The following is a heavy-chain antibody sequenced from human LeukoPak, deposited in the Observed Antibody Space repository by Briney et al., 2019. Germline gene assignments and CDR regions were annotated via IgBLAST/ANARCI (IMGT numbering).Heavy chain of an antibody. V-gene: IGHV4-39*07. CDR3: AREIVVVPAAKTGYYLD. J-gene: IGHJ4*02. CDR2: IYYSGST. CDR1: GFTFSNYG. Sequence: GSLRLSCAASGFTFSNYGMSWVRQPPGKGLEWIGNIYYSGSTYYNPSLKSRVTISVDTSKNQFSLKLSSVTAADTPVYYCAREIVVVPAAKTGYYLDWGQGTLVTVSS. D-gene: IGHD2-2*01.